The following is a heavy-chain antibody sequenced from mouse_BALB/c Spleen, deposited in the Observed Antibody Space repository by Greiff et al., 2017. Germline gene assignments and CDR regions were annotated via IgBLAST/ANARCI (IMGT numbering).Heavy chain of an antibody. Sequence: VQLQQSGAELAKPGASVSMSCKASGYSFTSDWMHWVKQRLGQGLKWIGYINPSTGYTEYNQKFKDKATLTADKSSSTAYMQLSSLTSEDSAVYYCAREGGLEGFAYWGQGTLVTVTA. CDR2: INPSTGYT. CDR3: AREGGLEGFAY. V-gene: IGHV1-7*01. J-gene: IGHJ3*01. CDR1: GYSFTSDW.